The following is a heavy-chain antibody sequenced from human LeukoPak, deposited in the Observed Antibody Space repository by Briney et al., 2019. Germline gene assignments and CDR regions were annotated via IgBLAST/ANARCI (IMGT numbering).Heavy chain of an antibody. CDR3: ARDYYDSSGYPDY. V-gene: IGHV3-33*01. J-gene: IGHJ4*02. CDR2: IWYDRSNK. CDR1: GFTFSIYG. Sequence: SGGSLRLSCAASGFTFSIYGMHWVRQAPGKALEWVAVIWYDRSNKYYAESLKGRFTISRDNSRNTLYLQMNSLRAEDTAEYYCARDYYDSSGYPDYWGQGTLVTVSS. D-gene: IGHD3-22*01.